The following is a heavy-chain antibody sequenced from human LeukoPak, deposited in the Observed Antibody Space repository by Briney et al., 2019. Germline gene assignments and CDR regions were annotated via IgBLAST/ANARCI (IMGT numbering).Heavy chain of an antibody. J-gene: IGHJ4*02. Sequence: GGSLRLSCAPSAFTFAGYDIHWVRQAPGKGLEWVSLISGDGGSTYYADSVKGRFTISRDNSKNCLYLQMNSLRAEDTAVYYCARAYSSSWTGLFDYWGQGTLVTVSS. D-gene: IGHD6-13*01. CDR1: AFTFAGYD. V-gene: IGHV3-43*02. CDR2: ISGDGGST. CDR3: ARAYSSSWTGLFDY.